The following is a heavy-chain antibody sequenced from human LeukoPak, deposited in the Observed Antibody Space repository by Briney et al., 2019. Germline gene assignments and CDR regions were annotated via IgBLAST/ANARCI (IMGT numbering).Heavy chain of an antibody. Sequence: SQTLSLTCAISGDSVSSTSVTWRWIRQSPSRGLEWLGRTYYYRSEWHNDYAVSVKSRMIINPDTSKNQFSLHLKSMTPEDTAVYYCARDQSWITGFDVWGQGTIVTVSS. V-gene: IGHV6-1*01. CDR2: TYYYRSEWHN. CDR3: ARDQSWITGFDV. J-gene: IGHJ3*01. D-gene: IGHD2-8*02. CDR1: GDSVSSTSVT.